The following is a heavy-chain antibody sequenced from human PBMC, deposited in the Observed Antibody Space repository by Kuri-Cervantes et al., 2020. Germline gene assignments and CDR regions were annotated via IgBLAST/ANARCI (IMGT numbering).Heavy chain of an antibody. J-gene: IGHJ4*02. Sequence: GGSLRLSCAASGFTFSSYAMHWVRQAPGKGLEWVAVISYDGSNKYYADSVKGRFTISRDNSKNTLYLQMNSLRAEDTAVYYCARAAAGGKPGDLRYWGQGTLVTVSS. D-gene: IGHD6-13*01. CDR3: ARAAAGGKPGDLRY. CDR2: ISYDGSNK. V-gene: IGHV3-30-3*01. CDR1: GFTFSSYA.